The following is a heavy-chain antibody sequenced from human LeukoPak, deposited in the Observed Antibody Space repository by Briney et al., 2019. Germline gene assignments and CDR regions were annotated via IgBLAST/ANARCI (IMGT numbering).Heavy chain of an antibody. Sequence: ASVKVSCTASGYTFTSYGISWVRQAPGQGLEWMGWISAYNGNTNYAQKLQGRVTMTTDTSTSTAYMELRSLRSGDTAVYYCARDGGDLYYYYGMDVWGQGTTVTVSS. CDR1: GYTFTSYG. D-gene: IGHD3-10*01. CDR2: ISAYNGNT. CDR3: ARDGGDLYYYYGMDV. V-gene: IGHV1-18*01. J-gene: IGHJ6*02.